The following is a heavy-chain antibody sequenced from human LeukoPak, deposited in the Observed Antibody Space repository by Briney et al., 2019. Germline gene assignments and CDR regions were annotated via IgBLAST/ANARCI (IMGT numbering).Heavy chain of an antibody. D-gene: IGHD4-17*01. Sequence: GGSLRLSCAASGFTFSSYSMNRVRQAPGKGLEWVSSISSSSRHIYYADSVKGRFTIFRDDAKNSLFLQMDSLRVEDTAMYYCVRDFSTVTTAYLHHWGQGTLLTVSS. CDR2: ISSSSRHI. J-gene: IGHJ1*01. V-gene: IGHV3-21*04. CDR3: VRDFSTVTTAYLHH. CDR1: GFTFSSYS.